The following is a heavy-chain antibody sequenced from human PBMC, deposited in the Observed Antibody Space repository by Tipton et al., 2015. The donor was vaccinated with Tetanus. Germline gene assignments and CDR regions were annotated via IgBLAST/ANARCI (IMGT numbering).Heavy chain of an antibody. CDR2: INHSGST. Sequence: TLSLTCAVYGGSFSGYYWSWIRQPPGKGLEWIGEINHSGSTNYNPSLKSRVTISVDTSKNQFSLKLSSVTAADTAVYYCARGSGELSLLSPFDYWGQGTLVTVSS. CDR3: ARGSGELSLLSPFDY. D-gene: IGHD3-16*02. CDR1: GGSFSGYY. J-gene: IGHJ4*02. V-gene: IGHV4-34*09.